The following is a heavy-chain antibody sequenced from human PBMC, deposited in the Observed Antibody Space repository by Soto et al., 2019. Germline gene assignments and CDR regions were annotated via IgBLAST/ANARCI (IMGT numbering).Heavy chain of an antibody. Sequence: PSETLSLTCAVYGGSFRGYYWSWIRQPPGKGLEWIGEINHSGSTNYNPSLKSRVTISVDTSKNQFSLKLSSVTAADTAVYYCARVWGGAFDIWGQGTMVTVSS. CDR1: GGSFRGYY. CDR2: INHSGST. D-gene: IGHD3-10*01. V-gene: IGHV4-34*01. CDR3: ARVWGGAFDI. J-gene: IGHJ3*02.